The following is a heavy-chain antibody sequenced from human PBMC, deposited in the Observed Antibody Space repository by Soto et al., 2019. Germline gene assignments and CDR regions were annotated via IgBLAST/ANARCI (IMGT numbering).Heavy chain of an antibody. CDR3: ARLLRSIAVAGPLDY. CDR2: ISYDGSNK. Sequence: GGSLRLSCAASGFTFSSHGMHWVRQAPGKGLEWVAVISYDGSNKYYADSVKGRFTISRDSSKNTLYLQMNSLRAEDTAVYYCARLLRSIAVAGPLDYWGQGTLVTVSS. CDR1: GFTFSSHG. V-gene: IGHV3-30*19. D-gene: IGHD6-19*01. J-gene: IGHJ4*02.